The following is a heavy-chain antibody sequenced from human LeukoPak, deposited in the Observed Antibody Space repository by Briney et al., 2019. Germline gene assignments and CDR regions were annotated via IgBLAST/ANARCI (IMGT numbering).Heavy chain of an antibody. D-gene: IGHD4-17*01. CDR1: GGSISSYY. Sequence: SETLSLTCTVSGGSISSYYWTWIRQPPGKGLEWIGYIYYSGTTHYNPSLKSRVTISIDTSKNQFSLKLSSVTAADSAVYYCARARSDYARFDTWGQGTLVTVSS. V-gene: IGHV4-59*01. CDR3: ARARSDYARFDT. J-gene: IGHJ5*02. CDR2: IYYSGTT.